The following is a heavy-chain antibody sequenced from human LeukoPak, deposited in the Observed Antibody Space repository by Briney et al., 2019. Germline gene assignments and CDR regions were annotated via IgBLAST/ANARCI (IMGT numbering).Heavy chain of an antibody. Sequence: PGGSLRLSCAASGFTFSSYSMNWVRKAPGKGLEWVANINQAGSEKYYVDSVKGRFTISRDNAKNSLFLQMNSLRAEDTAVYYCARSVDYWGQGTLVTVSS. J-gene: IGHJ4*02. CDR1: GFTFSSYS. V-gene: IGHV3-7*01. CDR2: INQAGSEK. CDR3: ARSVDY.